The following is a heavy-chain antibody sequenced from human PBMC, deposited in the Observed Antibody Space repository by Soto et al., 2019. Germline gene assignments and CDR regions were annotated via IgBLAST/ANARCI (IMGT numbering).Heavy chain of an antibody. V-gene: IGHV1-18*04. CDR2: ISAYNGNT. CDR1: GYTFTSYG. J-gene: IGHJ6*02. Sequence: GASVKVSCKASGYTFTSYGISWVRQAPGQGLEWMGWISAYNGNTNYAQKPQGRVTMTTDTSTSTAYMELRSLRSDDTAVYYCARTRDYYGSGRHGYYYGMDVWGQGTTVTVSS. D-gene: IGHD3-10*01. CDR3: ARTRDYYGSGRHGYYYGMDV.